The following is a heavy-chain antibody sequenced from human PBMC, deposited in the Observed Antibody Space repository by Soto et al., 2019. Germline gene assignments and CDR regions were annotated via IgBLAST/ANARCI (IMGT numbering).Heavy chain of an antibody. J-gene: IGHJ3*01. CDR2: ISSSSGYR. D-gene: IGHD2-21*02. Sequence: EVQLVESGGGLVKPGGSLRLSCAASGFTFSSYRMNWVRQSPGKGLEWVSSISSSSGYRYYADSVKGRFTISRDNAKNPLYLQMNSLGAEDTAVYYCAVVVVTGGDWAFDFWGQGTMVTVSS. CDR3: AVVVVTGGDWAFDF. CDR1: GFTFSSYR. V-gene: IGHV3-21*01.